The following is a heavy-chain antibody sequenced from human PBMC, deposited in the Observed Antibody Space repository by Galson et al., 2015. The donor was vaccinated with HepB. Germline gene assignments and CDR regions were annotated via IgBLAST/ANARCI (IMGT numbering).Heavy chain of an antibody. CDR3: ARDRGGWLLKETPHFDY. Sequence: CAISGDSVSSNSAAWNWIRQSPSRGLEWLGRTYYRSKWYNDYAVSVKSRITINPDTSKNQFSLQLNSVTPEDTAVYYCARDRGGWLLKETPHFDYWGQGTLVTVSS. J-gene: IGHJ4*02. CDR1: GDSVSSNSAA. V-gene: IGHV6-1*01. D-gene: IGHD5-24*01. CDR2: TYYRSKWYN.